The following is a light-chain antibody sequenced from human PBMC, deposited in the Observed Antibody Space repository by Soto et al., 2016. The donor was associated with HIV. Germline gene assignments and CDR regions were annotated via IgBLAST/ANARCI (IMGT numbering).Light chain of an antibody. CDR1: QGISND. J-gene: IGKJ2*01. CDR3: QQYNSYYT. CDR2: AAS. Sequence: IQLTQSPSSLSASVGDRVTITCRASQGISNDLGWYQQKPGEAPKRLIYAASSLQTGVPSRFSGTGSGTEFTLTISSLQPEDFATYYCQQYNSYYTFGQGTKLEIK. V-gene: IGKV1-17*01.